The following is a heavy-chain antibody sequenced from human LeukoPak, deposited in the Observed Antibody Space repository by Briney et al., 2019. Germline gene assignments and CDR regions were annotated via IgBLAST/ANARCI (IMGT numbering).Heavy chain of an antibody. V-gene: IGHV1-24*01. CDR2: FDPEDGET. CDR1: GYTLTELS. D-gene: IGHD3-10*01. J-gene: IGHJ4*02. Sequence: ASVKVSCKVSGYTLTELSMHWVRQAPGKGLEWMGGFDPEDGETIYAQKFQGRVTITADESTSTAYMELSSLRSEDTAVYYCAVQKFTMAGDYWGQGTLVTVSS. CDR3: AVQKFTMAGDY.